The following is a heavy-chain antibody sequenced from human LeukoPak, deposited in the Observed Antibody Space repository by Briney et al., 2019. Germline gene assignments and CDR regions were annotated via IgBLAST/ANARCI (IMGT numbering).Heavy chain of an antibody. D-gene: IGHD6-19*01. CDR1: GDSVSSNSAA. CDR3: ARDSRIAVAGSFDY. V-gene: IGHV6-1*01. CDR2: TYYRSKWYN. Sequence: SQTLSLTCAISGDSVSSNSAAWNWIRQSPSRGLEWLGRTYYRSKWYNDYAVSVKSRITINPATSKNQFSLQLNSVTPEDTAVYYCARDSRIAVAGSFDYWGQGTLVTVSS. J-gene: IGHJ4*02.